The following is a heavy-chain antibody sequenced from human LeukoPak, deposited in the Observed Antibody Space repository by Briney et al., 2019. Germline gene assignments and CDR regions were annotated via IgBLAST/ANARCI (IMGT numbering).Heavy chain of an antibody. CDR2: IAPSDSYT. D-gene: IGHD3-22*01. CDR1: GYSFPSYW. Sequence: GESLRISCKVSGYSFPSYWITWVRQVPGKGLEWMGRIAPSDSYTNYNPSFEGHVTMSVEKSITTVYLQWSSLEASDTAMYYCVRQPPGVYDTTQNWFDPWGQVTLVTVSS. CDR3: VRQPPGVYDTTQNWFDP. J-gene: IGHJ5*02. V-gene: IGHV5-10-1*01.